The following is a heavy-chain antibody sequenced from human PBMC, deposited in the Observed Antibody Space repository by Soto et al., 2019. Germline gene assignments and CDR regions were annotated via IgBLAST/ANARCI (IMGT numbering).Heavy chain of an antibody. J-gene: IGHJ2*01. CDR1: GGSISSSSYY. CDR3: ARHLDYYDSSGYYGRHWYFDL. D-gene: IGHD3-22*01. Sequence: SETRSLTCTVSGGSISSSSYYWGWIRQPPGKGVEGIGSIYYSGGTYSNPSLKSRVTISVDTSKNQFSLKLSSVTAADTAVYYCARHLDYYDSSGYYGRHWYFDLWGRGTLVTVSS. V-gene: IGHV4-39*01. CDR2: IYYSGGT.